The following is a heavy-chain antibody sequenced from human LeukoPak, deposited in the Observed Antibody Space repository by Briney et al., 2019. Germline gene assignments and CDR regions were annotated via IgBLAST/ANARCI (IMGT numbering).Heavy chain of an antibody. CDR3: AKDGELLWFGEPRGWFDP. J-gene: IGHJ5*02. Sequence: PAGSLRLSCAASGFTFSSYGMHWVRQAPGKGLEWVAFIRYDGSNKYYAASVKGRFTISRDNSKITLYLQMNSLRAEDTAVYYCAKDGELLWFGEPRGWFDPWGQGTLVTVSS. CDR1: GFTFSSYG. V-gene: IGHV3-30*02. CDR2: IRYDGSNK. D-gene: IGHD3-10*01.